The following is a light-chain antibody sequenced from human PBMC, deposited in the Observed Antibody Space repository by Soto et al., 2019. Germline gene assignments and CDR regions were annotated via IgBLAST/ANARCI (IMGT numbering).Light chain of an antibody. CDR2: DAS. J-gene: IGKJ4*01. CDR1: QSVSSY. V-gene: IGKV3-11*01. CDR3: QQRSNWPLT. Sequence: EIVLTQSPATLSLSPGERATLSCRASQSVSSYLAWYQQKPGQAPRLLIYDASDRATGIPARFSGSGFGTNFPLTIRSLEPEDFAVYYCQQRSNWPLTFGGGTKVDIK.